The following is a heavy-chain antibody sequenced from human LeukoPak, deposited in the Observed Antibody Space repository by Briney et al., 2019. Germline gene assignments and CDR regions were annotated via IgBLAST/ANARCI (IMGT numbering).Heavy chain of an antibody. J-gene: IGHJ6*02. CDR3: ARDSDQLQSQYYYYYYGMDV. V-gene: IGHV1-18*01. CDR1: GYTFTSYG. CDR2: ISAYNGNT. Sequence: ASVTVSCTASGYTFTSYGISWVRQAPGQGLEWMGWISAYNGNTNYAQKLQGRVTMTTDTSTSTAYMELRSLRSDDTAVYYCARDSDQLQSQYYYYYYGMDVWGQGTTVTVSS. D-gene: IGHD2-2*01.